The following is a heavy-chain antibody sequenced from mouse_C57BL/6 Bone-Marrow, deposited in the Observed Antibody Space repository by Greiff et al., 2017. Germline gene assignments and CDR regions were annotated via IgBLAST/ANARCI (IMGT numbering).Heavy chain of an antibody. V-gene: IGHV1-54*01. CDR2: INPGSGGT. Sequence: QVQLQQSGAELVRPGTSVKVSCKASGYAFTNYLIEWVKQRPGQGLEWIGVINPGSGGTNYNEKFKSKATLTVDKSSSTAYMQLSSLTSEDSAVYYCAREGRWDGAMDYWGQGTSVTVSS. CDR1: GYAFTNYL. CDR3: AREGRWDGAMDY. J-gene: IGHJ4*01. D-gene: IGHD4-1*01.